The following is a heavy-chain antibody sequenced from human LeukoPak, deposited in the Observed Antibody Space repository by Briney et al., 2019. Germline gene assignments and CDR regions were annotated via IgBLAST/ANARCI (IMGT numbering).Heavy chain of an antibody. J-gene: IGHJ3*02. CDR3: ARDLIAVAGTGAFDI. Sequence: GGSLRLSCAASGFXVSSNYMNWVRQAPGKGLEWVSVIYSGGSTYYADSVKGRFTISRDNSKNTLDLQMNSLRAEDTAVYYCARDLIAVAGTGAFDIWGQGTMVTVSS. CDR2: IYSGGST. V-gene: IGHV3-66*01. D-gene: IGHD6-19*01. CDR1: GFXVSSNY.